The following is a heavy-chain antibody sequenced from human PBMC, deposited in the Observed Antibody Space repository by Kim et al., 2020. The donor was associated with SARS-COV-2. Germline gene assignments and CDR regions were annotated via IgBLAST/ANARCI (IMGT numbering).Heavy chain of an antibody. CDR3: AKRAGWFDP. Sequence: GGSLRLSCAASGFTFSSFGMSWVRQAPGKGLEWVSSISSNGVTTYYSDSVKGRFTISTDNSKNTLYLQMNSLRAEDTAVYYCAKRAGWFDPWGQGTLVTV. CDR1: GFTFSSFG. V-gene: IGHV3-23*01. CDR2: ISSNGVTT. J-gene: IGHJ5*02.